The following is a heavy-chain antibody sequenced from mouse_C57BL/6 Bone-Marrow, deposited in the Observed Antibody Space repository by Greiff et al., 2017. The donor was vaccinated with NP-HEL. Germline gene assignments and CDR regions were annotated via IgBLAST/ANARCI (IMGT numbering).Heavy chain of an antibody. CDR1: GYTFTSYW. D-gene: IGHD2-2*01. Sequence: VQLQQSGAELVKPGASVKLSCKASGYTFTSYWMQWVKQRPGQGLEWIGEIDPSDSYTNYNQKFKGKATLTVDTSSSTAYMQLSSLTSEDSAVYYCARSRGLLWLRQAVYYFDYWGQGTTLTVSS. CDR3: ARSRGLLWLRQAVYYFDY. V-gene: IGHV1-50*01. CDR2: IDPSDSYT. J-gene: IGHJ2*01.